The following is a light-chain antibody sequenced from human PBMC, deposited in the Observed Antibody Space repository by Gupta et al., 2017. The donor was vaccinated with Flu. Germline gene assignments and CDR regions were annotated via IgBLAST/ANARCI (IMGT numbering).Light chain of an antibody. J-gene: IGKJ5*01. V-gene: IGKV1-39*01. CDR2: GAS. CDR1: QNVRTY. CDR3: QQSYTAPT. Sequence: IQMTQSPSSLSTSVGDRVTITCRASQNVRTYLNWYQQKPGKAPRLLIYGASSLESGVPARFSGSGSATDFTLTISSLQADDFATYYCQQSYTAPTFGQGTRLEIK.